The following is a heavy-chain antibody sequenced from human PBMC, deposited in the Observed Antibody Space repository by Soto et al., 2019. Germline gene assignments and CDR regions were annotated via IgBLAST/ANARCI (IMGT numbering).Heavy chain of an antibody. CDR2: ILAGGST. CDR3: AKATATGGGAFDF. V-gene: IGHV3-23*01. Sequence: PGGSLRLSCAASGFICSSYDMSWVRQAPGKGLDWVSTILAGGSTYYADSVKGRLTISRDRSTNTVFLQMNSLTAGDTAVYYCAKATATGGGAFDFCGQGTMVTVSS. D-gene: IGHD2-8*02. CDR1: GFICSSYD. J-gene: IGHJ3*01.